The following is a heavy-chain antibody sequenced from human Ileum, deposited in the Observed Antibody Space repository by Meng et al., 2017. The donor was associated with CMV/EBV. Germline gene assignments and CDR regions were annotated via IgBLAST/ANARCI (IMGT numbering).Heavy chain of an antibody. CDR1: GGTVSSYSYH. CDR2: VNFLGNT. V-gene: IGHV4-39*07. CDR3: VRSFGEPTDGYFDY. D-gene: IGHD3-10*01. Sequence: SETLSPTCSVPGGTVSSYSYHWGYIRQSPGKGLEWLGAVNFLGNTYYNPSLRSRLTISLDTSKNEVSLKLTSATAANAAVYYCVRSFGEPTDGYFDYWGQGALVTVSS. J-gene: IGHJ4*02.